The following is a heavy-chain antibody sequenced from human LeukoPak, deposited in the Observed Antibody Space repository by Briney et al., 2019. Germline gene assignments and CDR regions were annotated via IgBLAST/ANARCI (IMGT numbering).Heavy chain of an antibody. CDR2: IYPGDSDT. CDR1: GYSFTSYW. Sequence: GESLKISCKGSGYSFTSYWIGWVRQMPGKGLEWMGIIYPGDSDTRYSPSFQGQVTISADKSISTAYLQWSSLKASDTAMYYCARQKSDIVVVPAGPHVTYGMDVWGQGTTVTVSS. CDR3: ARQKSDIVVVPAGPHVTYGMDV. D-gene: IGHD2-2*01. J-gene: IGHJ6*02. V-gene: IGHV5-51*01.